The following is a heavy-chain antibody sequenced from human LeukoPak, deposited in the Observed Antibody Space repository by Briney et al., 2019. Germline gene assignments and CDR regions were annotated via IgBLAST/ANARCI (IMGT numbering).Heavy chain of an antibody. CDR1: GYSFTSYW. V-gene: IGHV5-51*01. CDR3: ARLVCTNGVCYTLDY. D-gene: IGHD2-8*01. Sequence: GESLKICCKGSGYSFTSYWSCLVRQMPGKGLGWRGIIYPGDSDTRYSPAFQGQVTISADQYIRTAYLQWRSLKASDPAMYYCARLVCTNGVCYTLDYWGQGTLVTVSS. J-gene: IGHJ4*02. CDR2: IYPGDSDT.